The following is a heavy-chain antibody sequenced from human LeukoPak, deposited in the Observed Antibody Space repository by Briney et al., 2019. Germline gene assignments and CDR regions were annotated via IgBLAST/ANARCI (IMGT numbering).Heavy chain of an antibody. Sequence: GGSLRLSCAASGFTFSSYWMTWVRQAPGKGLEWVANIKQDGSEKYYVDAVKGRFTISRDNAKNTLYLQMNSLRAEDTAVYYCARRAGDYSHPYDYWGQGTLVTVSS. CDR1: GFTFSSYW. J-gene: IGHJ4*02. D-gene: IGHD3-22*01. CDR3: ARRAGDYSHPYDY. CDR2: IKQDGSEK. V-gene: IGHV3-7*03.